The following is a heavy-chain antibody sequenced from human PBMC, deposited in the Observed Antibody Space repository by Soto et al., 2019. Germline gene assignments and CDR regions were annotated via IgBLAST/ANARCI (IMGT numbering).Heavy chain of an antibody. CDR1: GYTFTGYY. V-gene: IGHV1-2*02. J-gene: IGHJ4*02. D-gene: IGHD2-2*02. Sequence: ASVKVSCKASGYTFTGYYMHWVRQAPGQGLEWMGWINPNSGGTNYAQKFQGRVTMTRDTSISTAYMELSRLRSDDTAVYYCASGYCSSTSCYILLLWGQGTLVTVS. CDR2: INPNSGGT. CDR3: ASGYCSSTSCYILLL.